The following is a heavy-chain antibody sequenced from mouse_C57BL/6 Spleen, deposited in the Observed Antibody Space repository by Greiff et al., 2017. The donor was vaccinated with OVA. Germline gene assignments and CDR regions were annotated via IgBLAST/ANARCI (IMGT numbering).Heavy chain of an antibody. V-gene: IGHV3-6*01. Sequence: ESGPGLVKPSQSLSLTCSVTGYSITSGYYWNWIRQFPGNKLEWMGYISYDGSNNYNPSLKNRISITRDTSKNQFFLKLNSVTTEDTATYYCARNDYSKRYFDVWGTGTTVTVSS. CDR2: ISYDGSN. CDR1: GYSITSGYY. CDR3: ARNDYSKRYFDV. D-gene: IGHD2-5*01. J-gene: IGHJ1*03.